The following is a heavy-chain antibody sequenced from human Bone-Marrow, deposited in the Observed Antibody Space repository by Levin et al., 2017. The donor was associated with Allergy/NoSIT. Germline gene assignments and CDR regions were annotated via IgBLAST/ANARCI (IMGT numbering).Heavy chain of an antibody. J-gene: IGHJ4*02. D-gene: IGHD3-22*01. CDR2: INPNSGGT. V-gene: IGHV1-2*06. Sequence: GESLKISCKASGYTFTGYYMHWVRQAPGQGLEWMGRINPNSGGTNYAQKFQGRVTMTRDTSISTAYMELSRLRSDDTAVYYCASHQFPKSTSFDGPYYDSSGDVPYDYWGQGTLVTVSS. CDR1: GYTFTGYY. CDR3: ASHQFPKSTSFDGPYYDSSGDVPYDY.